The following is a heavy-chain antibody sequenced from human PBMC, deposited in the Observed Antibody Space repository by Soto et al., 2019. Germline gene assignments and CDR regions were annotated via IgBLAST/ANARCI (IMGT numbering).Heavy chain of an antibody. V-gene: IGHV1-8*01. CDR3: VRMRFGESNKPTNRFDS. Sequence: ASVKVSCKASGYTFTSYDINWVRQATGQGPEWMGWMNPNSGNTGYAQKFQGRVTMTRNNSINTAYMELSSLRSEDKAMYYCVRMRFGESNKPTNRFDSWGQGTLVTVSS. CDR1: GYTFTSYD. J-gene: IGHJ5*01. CDR2: MNPNSGNT. D-gene: IGHD3-10*01.